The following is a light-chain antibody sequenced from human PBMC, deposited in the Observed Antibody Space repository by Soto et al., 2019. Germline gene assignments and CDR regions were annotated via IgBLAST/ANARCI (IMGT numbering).Light chain of an antibody. CDR2: DAS. Sequence: DIPMTQSPSSLSASVGDRVTITCQAIQDISNYLNWYQQKPGKAPTLLIYDASNLETGVSSRFSGSGSGKDFTFTISSLQPEDIATYYCQLYDNLPQFTFGPGTKVDIQ. CDR3: QLYDNLPQFT. J-gene: IGKJ3*01. V-gene: IGKV1-33*01. CDR1: QDISNY.